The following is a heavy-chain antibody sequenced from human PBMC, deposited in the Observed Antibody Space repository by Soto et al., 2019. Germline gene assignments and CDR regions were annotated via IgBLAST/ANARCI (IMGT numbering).Heavy chain of an antibody. CDR2: IYYSGST. J-gene: IGHJ4*02. V-gene: IGHV4-39*01. CDR1: GGSFRGSSSY. Sequence: QLQLQESGPGLVKPSETLSLTCTVSGGSFRGSSSYWGWFRKPQGKGLEWFGSIYYSGSTYYNPSLKRRVTISVDTSKNQFSLKLSSVTAADTAVYYCARHTPAISISDHWGQGTLVTVSS. D-gene: IGHD2-15*01. CDR3: ARHTPAISISDH.